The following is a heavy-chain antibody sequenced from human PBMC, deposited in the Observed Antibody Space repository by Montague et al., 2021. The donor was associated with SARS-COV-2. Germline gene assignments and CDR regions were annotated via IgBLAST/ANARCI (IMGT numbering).Heavy chain of an antibody. CDR3: ARDGYNAHQNYWYFDL. J-gene: IGHJ2*01. D-gene: IGHD5-24*01. V-gene: IGHV4-59*12. CDR1: GGSISTYY. Sequence: SETLSLTCTVSGGSISTYYWSWNWKPPGKGLEWIGYIYYSGSTXXXHXXXXRXTISVDTSKNQYSLKLSSATAADTAVYYCARDGYNAHQNYWYFDLWGRGTLVTVSS. CDR2: IYYSGST.